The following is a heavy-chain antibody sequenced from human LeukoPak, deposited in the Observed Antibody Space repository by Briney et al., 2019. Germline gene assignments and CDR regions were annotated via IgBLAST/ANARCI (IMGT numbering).Heavy chain of an antibody. CDR1: GGSISSSYSY. D-gene: IGHD2/OR15-2a*01. CDR2: IYCSGST. J-gene: IGHJ6*02. Sequence: SETLSLTCTVSGGSISSSYSYWGWTRQPAGEGLEWIGNIYCSGSTYYSPSLRSRVTVSVDTSENQFSLKMSSVTAADTAVYYCARAHSIASYYYGVDVWGQGTTVTVSS. V-gene: IGHV4-39*07. CDR3: ARAHSIASYYYGVDV.